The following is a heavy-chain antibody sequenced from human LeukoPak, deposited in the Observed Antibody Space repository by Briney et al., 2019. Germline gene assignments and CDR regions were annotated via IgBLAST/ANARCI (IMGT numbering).Heavy chain of an antibody. D-gene: IGHD2-15*01. CDR1: GFTSGDYA. V-gene: IGHV3-49*04. Sequence: GGSLRLSCTASGFTSGDYAMSWVRQAPGKGLEWVSFIRSKACGGTSEYAASVKGRFTISRDDSKSIAYLQMNSLKTEDTAVYYCTRVSLVAASVFFDYWGQGTLVTVSS. CDR2: IRSKACGGTS. J-gene: IGHJ4*02. CDR3: TRVSLVAASVFFDY.